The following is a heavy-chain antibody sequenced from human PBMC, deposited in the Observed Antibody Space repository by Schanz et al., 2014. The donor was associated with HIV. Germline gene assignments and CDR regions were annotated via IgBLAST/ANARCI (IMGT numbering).Heavy chain of an antibody. D-gene: IGHD3-3*01. V-gene: IGHV3-30*03. J-gene: IGHJ4*03. CDR2: ISYDGSRK. Sequence: QVQLVESGGGVVQPGRSLRLSCAASGFTFSTYGMHWVRRAPGTGLQWVAVISYDGSRKYYADSVKGRFTISRDNSKNTLYLQMNSLSAADTAVYFCARARFGDWGQGTLVTVSS. CDR3: ARARFGD. CDR1: GFTFSTYG.